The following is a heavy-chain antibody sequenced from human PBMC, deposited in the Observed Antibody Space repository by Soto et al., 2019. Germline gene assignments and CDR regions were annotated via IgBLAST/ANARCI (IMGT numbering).Heavy chain of an antibody. CDR1: GYSFTTYW. D-gene: IGHD2-15*01. CDR3: ARRGYGGNEGYFDH. J-gene: IGHJ4*02. Sequence: GSLKISCTGSGYSFTTYWIGWVRQMPGKGLEWMGIIFPGDSDIRYSPSFQGQVTMSADKSISTAYLQWSSLKASDTAMYYCARRGYGGNEGYFDHWGQGTLVTVSS. V-gene: IGHV5-51*01. CDR2: IFPGDSDI.